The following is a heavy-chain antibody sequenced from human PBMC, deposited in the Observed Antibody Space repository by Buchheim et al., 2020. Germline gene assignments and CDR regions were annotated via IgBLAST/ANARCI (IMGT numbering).Heavy chain of an antibody. CDR1: GFTFSSYA. J-gene: IGHJ4*02. CDR2: ISGSGGST. Sequence: EVQLLESGGGLVQPGGSLRLSCAASGFTFSSYAMSWVRQAPGKGLEWVSAISGSGGSTYYADSVKGRFTISRDNSKNTLYLKMNSRRAEDTAVYYWAKDRYPYGDYGYLFDYWGQGTL. CDR3: AKDRYPYGDYGYLFDY. D-gene: IGHD4-17*01. V-gene: IGHV3-23*01.